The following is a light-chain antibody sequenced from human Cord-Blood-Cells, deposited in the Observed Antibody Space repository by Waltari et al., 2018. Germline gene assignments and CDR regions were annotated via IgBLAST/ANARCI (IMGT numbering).Light chain of an antibody. CDR1: SSDVCCYTY. CDR2: DVS. CDR3: SSYTSSSTYV. J-gene: IGLJ1*01. V-gene: IGLV2-14*01. Sequence: QSALPQPASVSGSPGQSITISCPGSSSDVCCYTYVSWYQQHPGKAPKLMIYDVSNRPSGVSNRFSGSKSGNTASLTISGLQAEDEADYYCSSYTSSSTYVFGTGTKVTVL.